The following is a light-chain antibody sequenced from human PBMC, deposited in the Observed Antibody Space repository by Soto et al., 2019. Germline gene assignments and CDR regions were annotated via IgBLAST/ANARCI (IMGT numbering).Light chain of an antibody. Sequence: EIVLTQSPGTLSFSPGERATVSCRASRSVSSSYLAWYQQKPGQAPRLLIYGASSRATGIPDRFSGSGSGADYTKTIITVELLAVFVYYYKQYGSSSRVTLGKGTRLEIK. CDR1: RSVSSSY. CDR3: KQYGSSSRVT. J-gene: IGKJ5*01. V-gene: IGKV3-20*01. CDR2: GAS.